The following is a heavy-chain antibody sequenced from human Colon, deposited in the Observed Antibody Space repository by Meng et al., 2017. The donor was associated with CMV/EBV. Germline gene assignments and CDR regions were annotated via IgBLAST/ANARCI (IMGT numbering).Heavy chain of an antibody. V-gene: IGHV3-21*01. J-gene: IGHJ4*01. Sequence: SCAASGFTFSRHTMNWVRQAPGRGLEWVSSVSPTTSYIYYGDSMKGRVTISRDDANNSLYLQMDSLRAEDTAMYYCARGSMSFDYWGHGALVTVSS. CDR2: VSPTTSYI. CDR3: ARGSMSFDY. CDR1: GFTFSRHT.